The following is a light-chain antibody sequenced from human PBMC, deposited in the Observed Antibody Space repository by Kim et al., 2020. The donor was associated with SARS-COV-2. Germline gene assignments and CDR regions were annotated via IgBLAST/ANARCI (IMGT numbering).Light chain of an antibody. CDR3: NSRDSSFYV. CDR1: SLRSYS. J-gene: IGLJ1*01. Sequence: VALGQTGRINCQGDSLRSYSASLFQQKPRQAPVLVIYGKNNRPSGIPERFSGSISGNTASLTITGAQAEEEADYYCNSRDSSFYVFGTGTKVTVL. CDR2: GKN. V-gene: IGLV3-19*01.